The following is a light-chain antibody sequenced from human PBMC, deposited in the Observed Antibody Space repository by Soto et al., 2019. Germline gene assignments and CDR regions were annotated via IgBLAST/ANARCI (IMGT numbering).Light chain of an antibody. Sequence: ESVETQSPRTLSLSPGERATLSCRASQSVSSRYLAWYHQKPGQAHRHHNYGASRRATARPNMFSGSESGTDYTLTIRRLEPEDCAVYYCQHYGSSLSINFGQGTRLEIK. V-gene: IGKV3-20*01. J-gene: IGKJ5*01. CDR1: QSVSSRY. CDR3: QHYGSSLSIN. CDR2: GAS.